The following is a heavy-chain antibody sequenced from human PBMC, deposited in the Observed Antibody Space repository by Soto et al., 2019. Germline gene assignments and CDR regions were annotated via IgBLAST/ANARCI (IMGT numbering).Heavy chain of an antibody. Sequence: SVKVSCKASGFTFTSSAVQWVRQARGQRLEWIGWIVVGSGNTSYAQKFQGRVTMTRDTSTSTAYMELSSLRSEDTAVYYCARESAAGFDYWGQGTQVTVSS. CDR3: ARESAAGFDY. CDR1: GFTFTSSA. D-gene: IGHD6-25*01. J-gene: IGHJ4*02. CDR2: IVVGSGNT. V-gene: IGHV1-58*01.